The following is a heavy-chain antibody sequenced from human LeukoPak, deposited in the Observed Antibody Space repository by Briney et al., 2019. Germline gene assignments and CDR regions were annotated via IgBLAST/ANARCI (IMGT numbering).Heavy chain of an antibody. CDR3: AKADFRGGYCSSTSCFPPGGFDY. Sequence: HPGGSLRLSCAVSGFTFSSYSMNWVRQAPGKGLEWVSAISGSGGSTYYADSVKGRFTISRDNSKNTLYLQMNSLRAEDTAVYYCAKADFRGGYCSSTSCFPPGGFDYWGQGTLVTVSS. CDR2: ISGSGGST. J-gene: IGHJ4*02. V-gene: IGHV3-23*01. CDR1: GFTFSSYS. D-gene: IGHD2-2*01.